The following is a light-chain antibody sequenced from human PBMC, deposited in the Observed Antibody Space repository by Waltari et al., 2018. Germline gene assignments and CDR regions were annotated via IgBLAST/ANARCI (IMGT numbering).Light chain of an antibody. CDR2: YET. V-gene: IGLV1-51*01. CDR3: STWDNSLKTSI. CDR1: TSNIGGSY. J-gene: IGLJ2*01. Sequence: QSVLTQPPSVSAAPGQRVTISCTGSTSNIGGSYVSWYQQVPGTAPQIVMYYETKRPSGISARFSGSKSRTSVSLAITGLQTGDEAVYYCSTWDNSLKTSIFGGGTRLTVL.